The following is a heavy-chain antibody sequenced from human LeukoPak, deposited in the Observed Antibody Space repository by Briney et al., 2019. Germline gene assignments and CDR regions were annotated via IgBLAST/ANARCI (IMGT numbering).Heavy chain of an antibody. CDR3: AKGGAQV. D-gene: IGHD1-26*01. CDR2: ISSTGGST. V-gene: IGHV3-23*01. J-gene: IGHJ4*02. CDR1: LFSFTSDA. Sequence: GGALRLSRAPSLFSFTSDAMRWVRQAPRKGLEWVSAISSTGGSTYYAASVSGRFIISRDSSKNTLYLQMNSLRVEDTAVYYCAKGGAQVGGQGTLVTVSS.